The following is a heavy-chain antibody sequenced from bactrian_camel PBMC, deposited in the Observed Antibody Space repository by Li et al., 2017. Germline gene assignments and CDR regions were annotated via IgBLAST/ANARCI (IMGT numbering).Heavy chain of an antibody. Sequence: HVQLVESGVGLAQPGRSLTLSCAATGKTNVLNCRGWFRQAAGKEREGVAVIDSDGVTSYAESVKGRFTISKANAKDTLYLQMNNLKPEDTAVYYCAADSPTARADVRTLYAMYLGQGTQVTVS. V-gene: IGHV3S53*01. CDR3: AADSPTARADVRTLYAMY. J-gene: IGHJ4*01. D-gene: IGHD3*01. CDR1: GKTNVLNC. CDR2: IDSDGVT.